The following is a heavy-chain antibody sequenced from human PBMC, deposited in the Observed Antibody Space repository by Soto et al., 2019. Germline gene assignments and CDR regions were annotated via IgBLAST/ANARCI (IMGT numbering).Heavy chain of an antibody. Sequence: PSETLSLTCTVSGGSISSYYWSWIRQPPGKGLEWIGYIYYSGSTNYNPSLKSRVTISVDTSKNQFSLKLSSVTAADTAVYYCARLHFYYYYYMDVWGKGTTVTVSS. V-gene: IGHV4-59*08. CDR2: IYYSGST. CDR1: GGSISSYY. CDR3: ARLHFYYYYYMDV. J-gene: IGHJ6*03.